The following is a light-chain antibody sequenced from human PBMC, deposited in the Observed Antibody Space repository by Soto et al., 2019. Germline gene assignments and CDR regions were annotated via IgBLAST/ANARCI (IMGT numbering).Light chain of an antibody. CDR3: QQANSFPIT. CDR2: AAS. Sequence: DIQMTQSPSSVSASVGDRVTITCRASQGISSWLAWYQRKPGKAPKLLIYAASSLQSGVPSRFSGSGSGTVFTLTIGSLQPEDFATYYCQQANSFPITFGQGTRLEIK. CDR1: QGISSW. J-gene: IGKJ5*01. V-gene: IGKV1D-12*01.